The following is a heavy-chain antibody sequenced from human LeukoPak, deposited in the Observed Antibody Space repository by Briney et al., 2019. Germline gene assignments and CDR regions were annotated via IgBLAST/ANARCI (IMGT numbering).Heavy chain of an antibody. J-gene: IGHJ4*02. CDR3: ARLWRDY. D-gene: IGHD2-21*01. CDR2: IYYSGST. Sequence: SETLSLTCTVSGGSISSSSYYWGWIRQPPGKGLEWIGSIYYSGSTYYNPSLKSRVTISVDTSKNQFSLKLSSVTAADTAVYYCARLWRDYWGQGTLVTVSS. V-gene: IGHV4-39*07. CDR1: GGSISSSSYY.